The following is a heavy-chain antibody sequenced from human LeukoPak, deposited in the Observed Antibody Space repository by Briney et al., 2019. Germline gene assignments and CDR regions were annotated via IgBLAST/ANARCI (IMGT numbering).Heavy chain of an antibody. V-gene: IGHV4-4*07. CDR1: GGSISSYY. Sequence: SETLSLTCTVSGGSISSYYWSWIRQPAGKGLEWIGRIYTSGSTNYNPSLKSRVTMSVDTPKNQFSLKLSSVTAADTAVYYCAREVKYYYGSGSSRYNWFNPWGQGTLVTVSS. CDR2: IYTSGST. D-gene: IGHD3-10*01. J-gene: IGHJ5*02. CDR3: AREVKYYYGSGSSRYNWFNP.